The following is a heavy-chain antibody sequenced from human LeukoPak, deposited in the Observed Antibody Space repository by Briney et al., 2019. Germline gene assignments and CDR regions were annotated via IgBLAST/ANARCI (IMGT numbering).Heavy chain of an antibody. CDR1: GFTFSNYA. CDR3: AKDSYQFAACNFDF. J-gene: IGHJ4*02. D-gene: IGHD2/OR15-2a*01. V-gene: IGHV3-23*01. Sequence: PGGSLRLSCAASGFTFSNYAMSWVRQAPGEGLEWVSTIVASGDSTYFANSVKGRFTISRDNSENTLYLQMNSLRAEDTAVYYCAKDSYQFAACNFDFWGQGALVTVSS. CDR2: IVASGDST.